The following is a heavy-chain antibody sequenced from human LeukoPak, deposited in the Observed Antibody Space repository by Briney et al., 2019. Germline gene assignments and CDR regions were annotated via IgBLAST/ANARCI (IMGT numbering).Heavy chain of an antibody. CDR2: ISSSSSTI. V-gene: IGHV3-48*01. D-gene: IGHD1-26*01. CDR3: ARIYSGSYYPSIFDY. CDR1: GFTFSSYS. Sequence: GGSLRPSCAASGFTFSSYSMNWVRQAPGKGLEWVSYISSSSSTIYYADSVKGRFTISRDNAKNSLYLQMNSLRAEDTAVYYCARIYSGSYYPSIFDYWGQGTLVTVSS. J-gene: IGHJ4*02.